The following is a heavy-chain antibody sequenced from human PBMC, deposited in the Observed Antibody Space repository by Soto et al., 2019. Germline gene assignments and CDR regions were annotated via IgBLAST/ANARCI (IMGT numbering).Heavy chain of an antibody. CDR3: TGEGSSGGVFDY. CDR1: GFTFSDHY. CDR2: TRNKANGYTT. J-gene: IGHJ4*02. V-gene: IGHV3-72*01. Sequence: EVQLVESGGDLVQPGGSPRLSCATSGFTFSDHYMDWVRQAPGKGLEWVGRTRNKANGYTTEYATSVKGRFTISRDVSQNSLHLQMNSLKTEDTAVYYCTGEGSSGGVFDYWGQGTLVTVSS. D-gene: IGHD2-15*01.